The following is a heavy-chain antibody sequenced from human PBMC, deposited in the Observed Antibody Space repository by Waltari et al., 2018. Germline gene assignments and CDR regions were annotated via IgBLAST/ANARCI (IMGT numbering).Heavy chain of an antibody. J-gene: IGHJ6*02. CDR1: GGTFSSYA. CDR2: VGRMFGTA. CDR3: ARDRSSSSYGMDV. V-gene: IGHV1-69*01. Sequence: QVQLVQSGAEVKKPGSSVKVSCKASGGTFSSYAISWVRKDLGQGLEWMGGVGRMFGTANTAQKVEGRVPITANESTSTAYMELSRLRSEDTAVYYCARDRSSSSYGMDVWGQGTTVTVSS. D-gene: IGHD6-6*01.